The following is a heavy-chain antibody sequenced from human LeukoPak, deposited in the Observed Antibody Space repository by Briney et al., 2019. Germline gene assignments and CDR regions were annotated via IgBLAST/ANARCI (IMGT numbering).Heavy chain of an antibody. CDR3: ATYMTTAPYYFDY. D-gene: IGHD4-11*01. CDR1: GGSISSSTYY. J-gene: IGHJ4*02. Sequence: SETLSLTCTVSGGSISSSTYYWGWIRQPPGKGLEWIGSVYYTGSTYYNPSLNSRVTISVDTSKTHFSLRLSSVTAADTALYFCATYMTTAPYYFDYWGQGTLVTVSS. V-gene: IGHV4-39*07. CDR2: VYYTGST.